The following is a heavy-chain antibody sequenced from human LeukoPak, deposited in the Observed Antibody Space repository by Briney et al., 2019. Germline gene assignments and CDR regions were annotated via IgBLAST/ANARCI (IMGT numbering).Heavy chain of an antibody. CDR3: AKDQVLLWFGETPSPVDY. V-gene: IGHV3-7*01. CDR1: GFTFSSYW. J-gene: IGHJ4*02. CDR2: IKQDGSEK. D-gene: IGHD3-10*01. Sequence: GGSLRLSCAASGFTFSSYWMSWVRQAPGKGLEWVANIKQDGSEKYYVDSVKGRFTISRDNAKNSLYLQMNSLRAEDTAVYYCAKDQVLLWFGETPSPVDYWGQGTLVTVSS.